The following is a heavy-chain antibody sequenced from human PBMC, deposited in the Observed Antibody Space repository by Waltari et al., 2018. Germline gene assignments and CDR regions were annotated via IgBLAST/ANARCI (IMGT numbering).Heavy chain of an antibody. V-gene: IGHV4-4*07. Sequence: QVQLQESGPGLVKPSGTLSLTCTVSGGSISSNYWSWIRQPAGKGLEWIGRIYTSGSTNYNPSLKSRVNMSVDTSKNQFSLKLSSVTAADTAVYYCAGGLVQWFDYWGQGTLVTVSS. CDR3: AGGLVQWFDY. CDR2: IYTSGST. J-gene: IGHJ4*02. CDR1: GGSISSNY. D-gene: IGHD6-19*01.